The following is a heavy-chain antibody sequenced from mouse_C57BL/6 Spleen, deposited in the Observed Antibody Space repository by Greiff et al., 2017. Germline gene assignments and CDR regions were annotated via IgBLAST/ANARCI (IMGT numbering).Heavy chain of an antibody. Sequence: QVQLQQPGTELVKPGASVKLSCKASGYTFTSYWMHWVKQRPGQGLEWIGNINPSNGGTNYNEKFKSKATLTVDKSSSTAYMQLSSLTSEDSAVDYCARDPCYYGGSSRYFDVWGTGTTVTVYS. D-gene: IGHD1-1*01. J-gene: IGHJ1*03. CDR3: ARDPCYYGGSSRYFDV. V-gene: IGHV1-53*01. CDR2: INPSNGGT. CDR1: GYTFTSYW.